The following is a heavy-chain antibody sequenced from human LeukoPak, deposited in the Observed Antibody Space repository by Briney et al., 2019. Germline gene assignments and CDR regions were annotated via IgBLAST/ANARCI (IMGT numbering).Heavy chain of an antibody. V-gene: IGHV3-23*01. J-gene: IGHJ4*02. CDR2: ISGNGGTI. CDR1: GFTFSSNG. CDR3: ARSARLMKGVVEVTALDD. Sequence: GGSLRLSCAASGFTFSSNGMNWVCQAPGKGLEWVSVISGNGGTIFYAESVKGRFTISRDNSKNTLYLEMNSLRADDTAVYYCARSARLMKGVVEVTALDDWGQGTLVTVSS. D-gene: IGHD3-3*01.